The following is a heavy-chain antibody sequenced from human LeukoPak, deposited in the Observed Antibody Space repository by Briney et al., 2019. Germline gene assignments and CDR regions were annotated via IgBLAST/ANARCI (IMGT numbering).Heavy chain of an antibody. V-gene: IGHV1-2*02. J-gene: IGHJ4*02. CDR2: INPNSGGT. CDR1: GYTFTNYY. CDR3: ARDRWRGQQPYY. D-gene: IGHD6-13*01. Sequence: ASVKVSCKASGYTFTNYYIQWLRQAPGQGLEWMGWINPNSGGTNYAQKFQGRVTMTRDTSISTAYMELSRLRSDDTAVYYCARDRWRGQQPYYWGQGTLVTVSS.